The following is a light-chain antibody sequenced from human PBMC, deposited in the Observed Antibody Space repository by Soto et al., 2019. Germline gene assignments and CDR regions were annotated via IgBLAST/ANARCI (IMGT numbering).Light chain of an antibody. CDR2: GAS. J-gene: IGKJ1*01. Sequence: EIVMTQSPATLSVSPGERATLSCRASQSVSTNLAWFQQKPGQAPRLLIYGASNGATGIPARFSGSGTGTEFTLTISSLQSEDFALCYCQQYNNWPRTFGQGTKVEIK. CDR3: QQYNNWPRT. V-gene: IGKV3-15*01. CDR1: QSVSTN.